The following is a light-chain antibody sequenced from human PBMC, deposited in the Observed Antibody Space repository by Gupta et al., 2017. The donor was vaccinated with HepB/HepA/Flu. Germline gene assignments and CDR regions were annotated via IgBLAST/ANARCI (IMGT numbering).Light chain of an antibody. CDR3: QQHTNWPPFT. V-gene: IGKV3-11*01. J-gene: IGKJ5*01. CDR2: DAS. CDR1: QSVSSY. Sequence: EIVLTQSPATLSLSPGERATLSCRASQSVSSYLAWYQQKPGQAPRLLIYDASNRDTGIPARFGGSGSGKDFALTISSREPEDLAVYYCQQHTNWPPFTFGQGTHLDIK.